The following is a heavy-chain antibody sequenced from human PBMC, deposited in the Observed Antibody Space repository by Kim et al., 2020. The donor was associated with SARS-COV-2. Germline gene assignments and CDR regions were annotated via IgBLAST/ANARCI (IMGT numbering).Heavy chain of an antibody. D-gene: IGHD3-16*02. CDR1: GFTFSSYS. CDR3: ARVRRGIVDDFPYYYYGMDV. J-gene: IGHJ6*02. CDR2: ISSSSSYI. Sequence: GGSLRLSCAASGFTFSSYSMNWVRQAPGKGLEWVSSISSSSSYIYYADSVKGRFTISRDNAKNSLYLQMNSLRAEDTAVYYCARVRRGIVDDFPYYYYGMDVWGQGTTVTVSS. V-gene: IGHV3-21*01.